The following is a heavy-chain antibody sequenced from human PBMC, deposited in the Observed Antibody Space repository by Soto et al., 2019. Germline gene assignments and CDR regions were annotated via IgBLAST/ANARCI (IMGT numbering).Heavy chain of an antibody. V-gene: IGHV4-39*01. Sequence: SETLSLTCTVSGGSISSSSYYWGWIRQPPGKGLEWIGSIYYSGSTYYNPSLKSRVTISVDTSKNQFSLKLSSVTAADTAVYYCARFTMVAARLHLENWFDPWGQGTLVTVSS. CDR2: IYYSGST. CDR1: GGSISSSSYY. J-gene: IGHJ5*02. D-gene: IGHD6-6*01. CDR3: ARFTMVAARLHLENWFDP.